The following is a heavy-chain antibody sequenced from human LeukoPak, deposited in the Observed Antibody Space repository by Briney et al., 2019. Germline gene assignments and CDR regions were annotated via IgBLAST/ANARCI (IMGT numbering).Heavy chain of an antibody. V-gene: IGHV4-4*07. D-gene: IGHD1-1*01. CDR3: ARELQLRV. CDR2: IYTSGGA. Sequence: SETLSLTCIVSGDSISTYYWGWIRQFAGKGLEWIGRIYTSGGAKYSPSLKSRVSISVDETKNQVSLRLTSVTAADTAVYYCARELQLRVWGQGTLVTVSS. J-gene: IGHJ4*02. CDR1: GDSISTYY.